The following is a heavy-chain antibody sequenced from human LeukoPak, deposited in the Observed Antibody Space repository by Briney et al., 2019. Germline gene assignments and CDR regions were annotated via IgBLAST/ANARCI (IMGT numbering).Heavy chain of an antibody. V-gene: IGHV1-58*01. CDR3: TAEYCSSTSCYGGAAYYYYGMDV. D-gene: IGHD2-2*01. CDR1: GFTFTSSA. CDR2: IVVGSGNT. Sequence: GTSVKVSCKASGFTFTSSAVQWVRQARGQRLEWIGWIVVGSGNTNYAQKFQERVTITRDMSTSTAYMELSSLRSEDTAVYYCTAEYCSSTSCYGGAAYYYYGMDVWGQWTTVTVSS. J-gene: IGHJ6*02.